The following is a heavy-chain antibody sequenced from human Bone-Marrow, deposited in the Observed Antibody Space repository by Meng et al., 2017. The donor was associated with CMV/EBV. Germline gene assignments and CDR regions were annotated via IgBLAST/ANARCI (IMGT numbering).Heavy chain of an antibody. CDR1: GFTFNTST. CDR3: ARVGGGPD. V-gene: IGHV3-21*06. CDR2: ISSSGSFR. Sequence: GESLKISCEVSGFTFNTSTMNWFRQAPGKGLEWVSSISSSGSFRHYADSVRGRFTVSRDNAKNSLYLQMNSLRAEDTALYYCARVGGGPDWGQGTLVTVSS. D-gene: IGHD3-16*01. J-gene: IGHJ4*02.